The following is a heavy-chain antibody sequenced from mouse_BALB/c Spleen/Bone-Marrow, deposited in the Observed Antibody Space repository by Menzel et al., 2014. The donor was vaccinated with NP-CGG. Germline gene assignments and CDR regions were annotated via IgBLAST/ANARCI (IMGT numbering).Heavy chain of an antibody. CDR1: GFAFSSYD. V-gene: IGHV5-12-1*01. CDR2: ISNGGGST. Sequence: EVQVVESGGGLVKPGGSLKLSCAASGFAFSSYDMSWVRQTPEKRLEWVAYISNGGGSTYYPDIVKGLFTISRDNAKNTLYLQMSSLKSEDTAMYYCTRHELGLFDYWGQGTTHTVSS. D-gene: IGHD4-1*01. CDR3: TRHELGLFDY. J-gene: IGHJ2*01.